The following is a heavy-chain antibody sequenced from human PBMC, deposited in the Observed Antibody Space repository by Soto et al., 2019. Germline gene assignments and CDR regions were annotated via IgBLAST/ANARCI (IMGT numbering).Heavy chain of an antibody. D-gene: IGHD3-10*01. CDR2: ISAYNGNT. CDR3: ARGKYYYGSGSYSHDAFDI. Sequence: QVQLVQSGAEVKKPGASVKVSCKASGYTFTSYGISWVRQAPGQGLEWMGWISAYNGNTNYAQKLQGRGTMTTNTSTSTAYMELRSLRSDDTAVYYCARGKYYYGSGSYSHDAFDIWGQGTMVTVS. CDR1: GYTFTSYG. J-gene: IGHJ3*02. V-gene: IGHV1-18*01.